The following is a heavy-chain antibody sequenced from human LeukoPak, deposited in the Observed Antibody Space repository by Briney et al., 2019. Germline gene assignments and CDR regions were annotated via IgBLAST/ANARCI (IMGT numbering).Heavy chain of an antibody. D-gene: IGHD6-19*01. Sequence: GGSLRLSCSASGFTFSTYSMNWVRQAPGKGLEWVSSISTGSTYIFYGDSVKGRFTISRDNADKSLYLQMNSLRAEETAVYYCARXRDSSGCFDLWGQGTLVTVSS. V-gene: IGHV3-21*01. CDR1: GFTFSTYS. J-gene: IGHJ5*02. CDR3: ARXRDSSGCFDL. CDR2: ISTGSTYI.